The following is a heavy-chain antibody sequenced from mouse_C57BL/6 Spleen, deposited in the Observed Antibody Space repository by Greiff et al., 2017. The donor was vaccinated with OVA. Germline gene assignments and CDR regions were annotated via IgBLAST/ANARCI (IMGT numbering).Heavy chain of an antibody. CDR3: VRDADGSSYDWFAY. J-gene: IGHJ3*01. Sequence: EVKLVESGGGLVKPGGSLKLSCAASGFTFSSYAMSWVRQTPEKRLEWVATISDGGSYTYYPDNVKGRFTISRDNAKNNLYLQMSHLKSEDTAMYYGVRDADGSSYDWFAYWGQGTLVTVSA. V-gene: IGHV5-4*01. D-gene: IGHD1-1*01. CDR2: ISDGGSYT. CDR1: GFTFSSYA.